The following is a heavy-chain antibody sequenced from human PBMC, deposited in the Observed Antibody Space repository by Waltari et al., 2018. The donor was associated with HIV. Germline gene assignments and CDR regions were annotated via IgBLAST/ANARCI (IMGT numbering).Heavy chain of an antibody. CDR3: ARGDLRGAAAGTGWVIAVAGTPFDY. Sequence: QVQLQQWGAGLLKPSETLSLTCAVYGGSFSGYYWRWIRQPPGKGLEWIGEINHSGSTNYNPSLKSRVTISVDTSKNQFSLKLSSVTAADTAVYYCARGDLRGAAAGTGWVIAVAGTPFDYWGQGTLVTVSS. D-gene: IGHD6-19*01. CDR2: INHSGST. J-gene: IGHJ4*02. CDR1: GGSFSGYY. V-gene: IGHV4-34*01.